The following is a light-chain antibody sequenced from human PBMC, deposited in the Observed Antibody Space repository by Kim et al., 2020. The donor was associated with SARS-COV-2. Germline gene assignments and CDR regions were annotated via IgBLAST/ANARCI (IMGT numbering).Light chain of an antibody. CDR2: GAS. Sequence: ASPGERATLTGRASQSVSSNLAWDQQKPGQAPRLLIDGASTRATGIPARFSGSGSGTEFTLTISSLQSEDFAVYYCQQYNNWPWTFGQGTKVDIK. J-gene: IGKJ1*01. CDR1: QSVSSN. V-gene: IGKV3-15*01. CDR3: QQYNNWPWT.